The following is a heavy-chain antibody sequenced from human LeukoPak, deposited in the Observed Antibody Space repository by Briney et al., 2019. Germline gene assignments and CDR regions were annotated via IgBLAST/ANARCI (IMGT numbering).Heavy chain of an antibody. V-gene: IGHV3-53*01. J-gene: IGHJ4*02. D-gene: IGHD6-19*01. Sequence: GGSLRLSCAASGFTVSSNYMSWVRQAPGKGLEWVSVIYSGGSTYYADSVKGRFAISRDNSKNTLYLQMNSLRAEDTAVYYCARVGSSGWFFDYWGQGTLVTVSS. CDR2: IYSGGST. CDR1: GFTVSSNY. CDR3: ARVGSSGWFFDY.